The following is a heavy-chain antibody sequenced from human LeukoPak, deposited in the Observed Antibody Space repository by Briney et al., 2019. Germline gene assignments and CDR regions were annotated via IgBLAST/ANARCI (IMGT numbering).Heavy chain of an antibody. J-gene: IGHJ4*02. CDR3: ATEGSFDY. CDR1: GFTFSSYA. Sequence: GGSLRLSCAASGFTFSSYAMHWVRQAPGKGLEWVAVISYHGSNKYYADSVKGRFTISRDNSKNTLYLQMNSLRAEDAAVYYCATEGSFDYWGQGTLVTVSS. CDR2: ISYHGSNK. V-gene: IGHV3-30*04.